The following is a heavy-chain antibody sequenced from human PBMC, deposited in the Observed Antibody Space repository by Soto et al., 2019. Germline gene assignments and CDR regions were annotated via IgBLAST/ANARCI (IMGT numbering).Heavy chain of an antibody. J-gene: IGHJ6*04. CDR1: GFTFSNAW. D-gene: IGHD3-3*01. V-gene: IGHV3-15*01. CDR3: TTVTYYDFWSPRV. CDR2: IKSKTDGGTT. Sequence: EVQLVESGGGLVKPGGSLRLSCAASGFTFSNAWMSWVRQAPGKGLEWVGRIKSKTDGGTTDYAAPVKGRFTISRDDSKNTLYLQINSLKTEDTAVYYCTTVTYYDFWSPRVWGKGTTVTVSS.